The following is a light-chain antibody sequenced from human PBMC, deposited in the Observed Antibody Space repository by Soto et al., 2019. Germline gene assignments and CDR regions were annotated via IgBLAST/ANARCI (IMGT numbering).Light chain of an antibody. CDR2: DVT. Sequence: QSVLTQPRSVSGSPGQSVTISCTGTSSDVGGYNHVSWYQQHPGKAPKLMIHDVTKRPSGVPDRFSGSKSGNTASLTISGLQAEDDADYYCCSHAGSYIYVFGGGTKLTVL. CDR1: SSDVGGYNH. V-gene: IGLV2-11*01. CDR3: CSHAGSYIYV. J-gene: IGLJ1*01.